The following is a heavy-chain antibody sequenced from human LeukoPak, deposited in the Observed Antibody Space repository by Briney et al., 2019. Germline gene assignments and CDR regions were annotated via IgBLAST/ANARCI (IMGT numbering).Heavy chain of an antibody. CDR3: ARGNYDFWSGSAWYYYYYMDV. D-gene: IGHD3-3*01. CDR1: GFTFSSYW. J-gene: IGHJ6*03. CDR2: IKQDGSEK. Sequence: GGSLRLSCTASGFTFSSYWMSWVRQAPGKGLEWVANIKQDGSEKYYVDSVKGRFTISRDNAKNSLYLQMNSLRAEDTAVYYCARGNYDFWSGSAWYYYYYMDVWGKGTTVTVSS. V-gene: IGHV3-7*01.